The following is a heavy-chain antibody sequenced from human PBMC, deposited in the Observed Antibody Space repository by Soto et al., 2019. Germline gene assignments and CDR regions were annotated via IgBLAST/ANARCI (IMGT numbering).Heavy chain of an antibody. CDR3: TRQNDYGDYVSYFQH. CDR2: MNPNSGNT. D-gene: IGHD4-17*01. V-gene: IGHV1-8*01. J-gene: IGHJ1*01. CDR1: GYTFTSYD. Sequence: QVQLVQSGAEVKKPGASVKVSCKASGYTFTSYDINWVRQATGQGLEWMGWMNPNSGNTGYAQKFQGRVTMTKNTSISTAYMELSSLRSEDTAVYYCTRQNDYGDYVSYFQHWGQGALVSVSS.